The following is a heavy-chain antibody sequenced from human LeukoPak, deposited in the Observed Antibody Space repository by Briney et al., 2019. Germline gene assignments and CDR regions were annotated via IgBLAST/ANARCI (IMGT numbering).Heavy chain of an antibody. J-gene: IGHJ4*02. CDR1: GYTFTGYY. V-gene: IGHV1-46*01. Sequence: GASVKVSCKASGYTFTGYYMHWVRQAPGQGLEWMGIINPSGGSTSYAQKFQGRVTMTRDTSTSTVYMELSSLRSEDTAVYYCARDLAPPGGYYDSSGYLGYWGQGTLVTVSS. D-gene: IGHD3-22*01. CDR2: INPSGGST. CDR3: ARDLAPPGGYYDSSGYLGY.